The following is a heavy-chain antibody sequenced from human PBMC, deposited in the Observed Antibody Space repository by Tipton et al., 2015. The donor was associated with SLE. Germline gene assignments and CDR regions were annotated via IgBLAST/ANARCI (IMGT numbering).Heavy chain of an antibody. V-gene: IGHV4-34*01. CDR2: INHSGNT. J-gene: IGHJ5*02. CDR3: AIRRGLYCSSTSCPVGFDP. Sequence: LRLSCAVYGGSFSGYYWSWIRQPPGKGLEWIGEINHSGNTNYNPSLKSRVTISVDTSKNQFSLKLSSVTAADTAVYYCAIRRGLYCSSTSCPVGFDPWGQGTLVTVSS. D-gene: IGHD2-2*01. CDR1: GGSFSGYY.